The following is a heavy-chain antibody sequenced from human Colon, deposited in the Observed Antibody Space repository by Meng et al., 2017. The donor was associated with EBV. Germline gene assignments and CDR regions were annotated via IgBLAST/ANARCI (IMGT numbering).Heavy chain of an antibody. D-gene: IGHD2-8*02. J-gene: IGHJ4*02. CDR1: GGSLSGAY. Sequence: QGKLQQWGAGLLQPSETLSLICAVNGGSLSGAYWNWIRQPPGKGLEWIGEIIHGGSPSYNPSLKSRVTISIDTSKNQLSLMLSSVTAADTAVYYCARRPTGIDYWGQGTLVTVSS. V-gene: IGHV4-34*12. CDR2: IIHGGSP. CDR3: ARRPTGIDY.